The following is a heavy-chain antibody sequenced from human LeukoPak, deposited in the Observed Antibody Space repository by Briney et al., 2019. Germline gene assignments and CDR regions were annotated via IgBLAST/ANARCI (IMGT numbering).Heavy chain of an antibody. Sequence: PSETLSLTCAVYGETFSGFYWSWLRQPPGKGLEWIGEINYSGSTNYNPSLKSRVTISVDTSKNQFSLNLNSVTAADTAVYYCARISTVTHQFDYWGQGMLVTVSS. CDR1: GETFSGFY. V-gene: IGHV4-34*01. D-gene: IGHD4-17*01. CDR3: ARISTVTHQFDY. J-gene: IGHJ4*02. CDR2: INYSGST.